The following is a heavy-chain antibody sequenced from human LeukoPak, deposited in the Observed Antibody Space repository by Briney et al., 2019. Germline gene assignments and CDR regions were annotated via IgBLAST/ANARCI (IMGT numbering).Heavy chain of an antibody. CDR1: GGSIRNYY. CDR2: IYHSGST. J-gene: IGHJ4*02. Sequence: SETLSLTCTVSGGSIRNYYWSWIRQPPGKQLEWIGYIYHSGSTNYNPSLKSRATISLDTSENHFSLKLSSVTAADTAVYYCARDQEGIAAPGTRWGQGTLVTVSS. V-gene: IGHV4-59*12. D-gene: IGHD6-13*01. CDR3: ARDQEGIAAPGTR.